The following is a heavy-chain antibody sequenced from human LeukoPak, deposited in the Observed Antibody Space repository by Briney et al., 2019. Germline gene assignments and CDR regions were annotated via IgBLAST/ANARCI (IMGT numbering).Heavy chain of an antibody. Sequence: GGSLRLSCAASGFTFDDYAMHWVRQAPGKGLEWVSGILRNSGSIGYADSVKGRFTISRDDAKNSLHLQMNSLRAEDTALYYCVKDGGRDTAAAYYWGQGTLVSVSS. D-gene: IGHD6-13*01. CDR2: ILRNSGSI. V-gene: IGHV3-9*01. CDR3: VKDGGRDTAAAYY. J-gene: IGHJ4*02. CDR1: GFTFDDYA.